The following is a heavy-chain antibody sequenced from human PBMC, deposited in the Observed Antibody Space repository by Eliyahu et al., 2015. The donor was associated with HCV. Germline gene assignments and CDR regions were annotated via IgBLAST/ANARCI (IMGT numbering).Heavy chain of an antibody. D-gene: IGHD4-17*01. V-gene: IGHV1-69*04. CDR3: ARDRQGVTSKYHYFDV. J-gene: IGHJ4*02. CDR1: XGLXXSYT. Sequence: QVRLVQSGAEVKKSGSXVKVXCKTYXGLXXSYTIXWLRQAPGQGLEWMGRTIXTLGIAAYASKFQGRVTITADKSTSTAYMQLTSLTYEDTALYFCARDRQGVTSKYHYFDVWGQGTLVSVS. CDR2: TIXTLGIA.